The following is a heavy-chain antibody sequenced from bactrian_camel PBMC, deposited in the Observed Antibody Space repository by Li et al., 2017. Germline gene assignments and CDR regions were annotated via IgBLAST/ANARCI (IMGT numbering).Heavy chain of an antibody. CDR3: AADRALDDDCYVSSLYTDFAY. CDR2: IDSDGIT. CDR1: GYTYSSNC. D-gene: IGHD3*01. V-gene: IGHV3S53*01. Sequence: QVQLVESGGGSVQPGGSLRLSCDASGYTYSSNCMGWFRQVPGLEREGIGSIDSDGITTYADSLKARFTISRDNAKSTLYLQMNNLKPEDTAMYYCAADRALDDDCYVSSLYTDFAYWGQGTQVTVS. J-gene: IGHJ6*01.